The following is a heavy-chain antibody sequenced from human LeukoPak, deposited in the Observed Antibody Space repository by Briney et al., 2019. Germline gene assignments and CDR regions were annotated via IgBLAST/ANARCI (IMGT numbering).Heavy chain of an antibody. J-gene: IGHJ4*02. CDR2: INHSGNT. CDR3: ARDPTTVVTVPYYFDD. V-gene: IGHV4-34*01. Sequence: TSEILSLTCAVSGGSFIGYHWNRIRQSPGKGLEWIGEINHSGNTNYNPSFKSRVTISVDTSKNQFSLRLRSVTAADTAVYYCARDPTTVVTVPYYFDDWGQGTLVTVSS. D-gene: IGHD4-23*01. CDR1: GGSFIGYH.